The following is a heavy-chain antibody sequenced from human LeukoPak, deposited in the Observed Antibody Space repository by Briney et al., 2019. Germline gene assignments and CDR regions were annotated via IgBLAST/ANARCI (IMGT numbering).Heavy chain of an antibody. CDR2: INSDGSST. CDR1: GFTFSGYW. CDR3: ARDWKTNSFDY. D-gene: IGHD1-1*01. V-gene: IGHV3-74*01. Sequence: PGGSLRLSCTASGFTFSGYWMHWVRQAPGKGLVWVSRINSDGSSTSYADSVKGRFTISRDNAKNTLYLQMNSLRAEDTAIYYCARDWKTNSFDYWGQGTLVTVSS. J-gene: IGHJ4*02.